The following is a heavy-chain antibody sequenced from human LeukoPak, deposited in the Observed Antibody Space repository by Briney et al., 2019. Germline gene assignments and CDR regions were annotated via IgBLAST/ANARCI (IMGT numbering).Heavy chain of an antibody. CDR1: GFTFSSYS. CDR2: ISSSSSYI. Sequence: GGSLRLSCAASGFTFSSYSMNWVRQAPGKGLEWVSSISSSSSYIYYADSVKGRFTISRDNAKNSLYLQMNSLRAEDTAVYYCARGWRDYVWGSYRYVDYWGQGTLVTVSS. D-gene: IGHD3-16*02. V-gene: IGHV3-21*01. CDR3: ARGWRDYVWGSYRYVDY. J-gene: IGHJ4*02.